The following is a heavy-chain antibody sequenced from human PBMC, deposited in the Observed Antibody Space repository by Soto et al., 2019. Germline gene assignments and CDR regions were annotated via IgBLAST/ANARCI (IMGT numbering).Heavy chain of an antibody. CDR3: AKDTTYQYDSSGNSLGY. CDR1: GFTFSSYG. J-gene: IGHJ4*02. Sequence: GGSLRLSCAASGFTFSSYGMHWVRQAPGKGLEWVALISYDGGNKYSADSVKGRFTISRDNSKNTLYLQMNSLRAEDTAVYYCAKDTTYQYDSSGNSLGYWGQGTLVTVSS. CDR2: ISYDGGNK. V-gene: IGHV3-30*18. D-gene: IGHD3-22*01.